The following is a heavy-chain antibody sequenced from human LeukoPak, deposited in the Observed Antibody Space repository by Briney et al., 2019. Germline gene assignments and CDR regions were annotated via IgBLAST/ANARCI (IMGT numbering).Heavy chain of an antibody. CDR3: ARDLLWEPFDY. Sequence: SGGSLRLSCAASGFTFNNYAMSWVRQAPGKGLEWVSAISGSGGSTYYADSVRGRFTISRDISKNSLYLQMNSLRAEDTAVYYCARDLLWEPFDYWGQGTLVTVSS. CDR1: GFTFNNYA. D-gene: IGHD1-26*01. V-gene: IGHV3-23*01. J-gene: IGHJ4*02. CDR2: ISGSGGST.